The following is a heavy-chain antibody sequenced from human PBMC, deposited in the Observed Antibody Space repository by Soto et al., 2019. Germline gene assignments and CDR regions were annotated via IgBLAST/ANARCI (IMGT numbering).Heavy chain of an antibody. Sequence: QVQLVQSGAEVKKPGASVKVSCKASGYTFTTYGITWVRQAPGQRLEWMGWISPYNDNTNYAQKFQGRVTMTTDTSTSTAFMDLRSLRSDDTAVYYCAREFAVVVTGIGYYYHLDVWGQGTAVTVSS. V-gene: IGHV1-18*01. D-gene: IGHD2-21*02. J-gene: IGHJ6*02. CDR3: AREFAVVVTGIGYYYHLDV. CDR1: GYTFTTYG. CDR2: ISPYNDNT.